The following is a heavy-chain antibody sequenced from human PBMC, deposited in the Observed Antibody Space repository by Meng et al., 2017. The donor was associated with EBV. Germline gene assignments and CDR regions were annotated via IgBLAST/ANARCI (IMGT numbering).Heavy chain of an antibody. CDR2: LIPMSGAP. CDR1: GGTFRSDA. V-gene: IGHV1-69*01. Sequence: QGQLQESGAEVKKPGSWVKFSCRTSGGTFRSDAVSWVRQAPGQGLEWMGGLIPMSGAPHYAQKFQDRVTIIADESTSTHSMELNNLRFEDTAMYYCASESGRGFTPDYWGQGTLVTVSS. CDR3: ASESGRGFTPDY. D-gene: IGHD3-10*01. J-gene: IGHJ4*02.